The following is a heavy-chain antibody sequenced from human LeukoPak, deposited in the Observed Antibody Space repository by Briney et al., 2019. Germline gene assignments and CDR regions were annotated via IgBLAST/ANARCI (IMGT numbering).Heavy chain of an antibody. CDR3: ASAGDYYDSSGYGY. CDR1: GFTFSSYE. V-gene: IGHV3-48*03. CDR2: ISSSGSTI. J-gene: IGHJ4*02. Sequence: PGGSLRLSCAASGFTFSSYEMNWVRQAPGKELEWVSYISSSGSTIYYADSVKGRFTISRDNAKNSLYLQMNSLRAEDTAVYYCASAGDYYDSSGYGYWGQGTLVTVSS. D-gene: IGHD3-22*01.